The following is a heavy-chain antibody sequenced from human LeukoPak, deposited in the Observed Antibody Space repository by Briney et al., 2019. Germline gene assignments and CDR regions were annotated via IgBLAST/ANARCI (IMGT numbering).Heavy chain of an antibody. D-gene: IGHD1-26*01. V-gene: IGHV4-39*01. Sequence: SETLSLTCSVSGASISDGTYYWGWIRQPPGKGLEWIGSIYYTGSTYDNPSLKSRVTISVDTSKNQFSLKLSSVTAADTAVYYCARRGGSGRASDYWGQGTLVTVSS. CDR3: ARRGGSGRASDY. CDR1: GASISDGTYY. J-gene: IGHJ4*02. CDR2: IYYTGST.